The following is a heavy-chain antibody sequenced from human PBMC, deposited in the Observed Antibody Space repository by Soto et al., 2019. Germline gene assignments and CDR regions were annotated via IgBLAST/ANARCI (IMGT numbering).Heavy chain of an antibody. CDR1: GYTFTSYD. Sequence: ASVKVSCKASGYTFTSYDINWVRQATGQGLEWMGWMNPNSGNTGYAQKFKGRVTMTRNTSISTAYMELSSLRFEDTAVYYCARGGSPVLLRFLEWFPTGYYYYGMDVWGQGTTVTVSS. V-gene: IGHV1-8*01. CDR2: MNPNSGNT. J-gene: IGHJ6*02. D-gene: IGHD3-3*01. CDR3: ARGGSPVLLRFLEWFPTGYYYYGMDV.